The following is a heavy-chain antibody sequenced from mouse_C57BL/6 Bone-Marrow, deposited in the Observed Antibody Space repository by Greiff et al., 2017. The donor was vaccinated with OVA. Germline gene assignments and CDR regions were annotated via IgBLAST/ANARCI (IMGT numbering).Heavy chain of an antibody. J-gene: IGHJ4*01. Sequence: VQLVESGAELVKPGASVKMSCKASGYTFTSYWITWVKQRPGQGLEWIGDIYPGSGRTNYNEKFKSKATLTVDTSSSTAYMQLSSLTSEDSAVYYGARSGITTVEGDFAMDYWGQGTSVTVSS. CDR3: ARSGITTVEGDFAMDY. V-gene: IGHV1-55*01. CDR2: IYPGSGRT. D-gene: IGHD1-1*01. CDR1: GYTFTSYW.